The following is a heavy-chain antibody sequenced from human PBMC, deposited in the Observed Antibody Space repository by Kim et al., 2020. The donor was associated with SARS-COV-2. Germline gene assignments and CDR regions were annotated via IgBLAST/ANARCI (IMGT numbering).Heavy chain of an antibody. CDR3: GRVFAYSGYGDFDY. J-gene: IGHJ4*02. V-gene: IGHV3-74*01. D-gene: IGHD5-12*01. Sequence: AASVKGRLPISRDNAKNTLYLQMNSLRAEDTAVYYCGRVFAYSGYGDFDYWGQGTLVTVSS.